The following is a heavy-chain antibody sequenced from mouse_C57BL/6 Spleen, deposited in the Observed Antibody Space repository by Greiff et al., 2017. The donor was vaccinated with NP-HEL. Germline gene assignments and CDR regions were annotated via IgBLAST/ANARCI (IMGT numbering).Heavy chain of an antibody. J-gene: IGHJ2*01. V-gene: IGHV5-9*01. Sequence: EVQLVESGGGLVKPGGSLKLSCAASGFTFSSYTMSWVRQTPEKRLEWVATISGGGGNTYYPDSVKGRFTISRDNAKNTLYLQMSSLRSEDTALYYCARGGLYYYGKNFDYGGQGTTLTVSS. CDR1: GFTFSSYT. D-gene: IGHD1-1*01. CDR3: ARGGLYYYGKNFDY. CDR2: ISGGGGNT.